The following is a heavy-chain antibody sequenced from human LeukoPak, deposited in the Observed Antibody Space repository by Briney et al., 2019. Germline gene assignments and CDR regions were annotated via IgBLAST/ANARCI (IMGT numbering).Heavy chain of an antibody. J-gene: IGHJ4*02. Sequence: PGRSLRLSCAASGFTFSSYGMHWVRQAPGKGLEWVGNIKQDGSEKYYVDSVKGRFTISRDNAKNSLYLQMISLRAEDTAIYYCARDYYGSGGHDYWGQGTLVTVSS. CDR1: GFTFSSYG. V-gene: IGHV3-7*01. D-gene: IGHD3-10*01. CDR2: IKQDGSEK. CDR3: ARDYYGSGGHDY.